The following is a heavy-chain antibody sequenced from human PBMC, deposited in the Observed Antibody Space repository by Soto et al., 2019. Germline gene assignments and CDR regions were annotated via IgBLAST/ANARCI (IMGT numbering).Heavy chain of an antibody. CDR3: ATDPPRSSGWYCGMDV. CDR1: GYTRTELS. Sequence: QVQLVQSGAEVKQPGSSVKVSCKVSGYTRTELSMHWVRQAPGKGLEWMGGFDPEDGETIYAQTFQGRVTMTEDTSTDTAYMELSSLISEDTAVYYCATDPPRSSGWYCGMDVWGQGTTVTVSS. CDR2: FDPEDGET. J-gene: IGHJ6*02. V-gene: IGHV1-24*01. D-gene: IGHD6-19*01.